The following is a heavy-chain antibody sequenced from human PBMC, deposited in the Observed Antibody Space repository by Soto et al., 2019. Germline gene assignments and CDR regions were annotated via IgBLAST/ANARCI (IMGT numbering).Heavy chain of an antibody. Sequence: EVQLVESGGGLVRPGGSLRLSCAASGFTFSYYWMHWVRQAPGKGLVWVSRIHSDGSSTTYADFVKGRFIISRDNARNTVDLPMNSVRGEDTAVYYCARGDRGAFDLWGQGTVVTVSS. CDR1: GFTFSYYW. D-gene: IGHD1-26*01. V-gene: IGHV3-74*01. J-gene: IGHJ3*01. CDR3: ARGDRGAFDL. CDR2: IHSDGSST.